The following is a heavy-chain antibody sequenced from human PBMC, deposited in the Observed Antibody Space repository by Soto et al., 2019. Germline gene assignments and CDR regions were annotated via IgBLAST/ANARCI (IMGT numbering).Heavy chain of an antibody. Sequence: QVQLVQSGAEVKKPGSSVKVSCKASGGTFSSYTITWVRQAPGQGLEWMGGNIPIFGTANYAQKFQGRVTITADESTSTADMELSSLRSEDTAVYYCAREGGSGNYRYYAMDVWGQGTTVTVSS. CDR1: GGTFSSYT. V-gene: IGHV1-69*01. J-gene: IGHJ6*02. CDR3: AREGGSGNYRYYAMDV. CDR2: NIPIFGTA. D-gene: IGHD3-10*01.